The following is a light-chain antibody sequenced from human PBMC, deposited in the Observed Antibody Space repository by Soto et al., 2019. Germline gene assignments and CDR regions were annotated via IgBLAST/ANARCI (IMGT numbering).Light chain of an antibody. J-gene: IGLJ2*01. CDR1: SSDVGYYNR. Sequence: QSALTQPPSVSGSPGQSVTISCTGTSSDVGYYNRVSWYQQPPGTAPKLMVFEVSNRPSGVPDRFSGSKSGNTASLTISGLQAEDEADYYCSSYTTSSTLVFGGGTKLTFL. CDR3: SSYTTSSTLV. CDR2: EVS. V-gene: IGLV2-18*02.